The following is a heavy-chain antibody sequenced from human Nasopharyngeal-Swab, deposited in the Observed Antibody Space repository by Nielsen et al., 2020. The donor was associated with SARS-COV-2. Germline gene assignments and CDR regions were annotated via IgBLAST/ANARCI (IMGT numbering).Heavy chain of an antibody. CDR1: GFTFSGSA. Sequence: GGSLRLSCAASGFTFSGSAMHWVRQASGKGLEWVGRIRSKANSYATAYAASVKGRFTISRDDSKNTAYLQMNSLKTEDTAGYYCTRLRYSSGLDYWGQGTLVTVSS. J-gene: IGHJ4*02. D-gene: IGHD6-25*01. V-gene: IGHV3-73*01. CDR2: IRSKANSYAT. CDR3: TRLRYSSGLDY.